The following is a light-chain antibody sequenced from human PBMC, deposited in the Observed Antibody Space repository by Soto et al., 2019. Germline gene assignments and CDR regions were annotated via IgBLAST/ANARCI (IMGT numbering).Light chain of an antibody. CDR1: SSDVGSYDL. CDR3: QAYDYSLTASV. Sequence: QSVLTQPASVSGAPGQSITISCTGTSSDVGSYDLVSWYQQHPGKAPKVMILEVTKRPSGVSNRFSGSKSGNTASLTISGLQAEDEADYYCQAYDYSLTASVFGGGTKLTVL. CDR2: EVT. J-gene: IGLJ3*02. V-gene: IGLV2-23*02.